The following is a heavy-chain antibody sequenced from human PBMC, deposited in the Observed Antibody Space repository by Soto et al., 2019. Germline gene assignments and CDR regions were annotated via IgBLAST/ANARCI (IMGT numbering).Heavy chain of an antibody. J-gene: IGHJ5*02. CDR3: ARHSDNDYGDYNWFDP. V-gene: IGHV4-39*01. CDR1: GGSISSSSYY. Sequence: SETLSLTCTVSGGSISSSSYYWGWIRQPPGKGLEWIGSIYYSGSPYYNPSLKSRVTISVDTSKNQFSLKLSSVTAADTAVYYCARHSDNDYGDYNWFDPWGQGTLVTVSS. CDR2: IYYSGSP. D-gene: IGHD4-17*01.